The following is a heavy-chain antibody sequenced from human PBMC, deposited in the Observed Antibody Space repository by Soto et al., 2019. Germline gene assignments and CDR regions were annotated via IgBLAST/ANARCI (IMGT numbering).Heavy chain of an antibody. CDR3: ARHKDCSGGSCNAVGYYYGLDV. V-gene: IGHV4-39*01. CDR2: IIYSGDI. D-gene: IGHD2-15*01. CDR1: GASISSYNY. Sequence: SETLSLTCNVSGASISSYNYWGWFRQPPGKGLEWIGSIIYSGDIMYNPSLQSRLTLFVDTSKNQFSLKLSSVTAADTAVYYCARHKDCSGGSCNAVGYYYGLDVWGQGTTVTVSS. J-gene: IGHJ6*02.